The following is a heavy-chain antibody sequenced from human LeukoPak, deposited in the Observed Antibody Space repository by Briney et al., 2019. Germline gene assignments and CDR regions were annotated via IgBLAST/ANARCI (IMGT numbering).Heavy chain of an antibody. V-gene: IGHV4-34*01. D-gene: IGHD3-3*01. CDR2: INHSGST. Sequence: SETLSLTCAVYGGSFRGYYWSWIRQPPGKGLEWVGEINHSGSTNNNPSLKSRVTISVDTSKNQFSLKLSSVTAADTAVYYCARGRITIFGVVQALFPSRFDIWGQGTMVTVSS. J-gene: IGHJ3*02. CDR3: ARGRITIFGVVQALFPSRFDI. CDR1: GGSFRGYY.